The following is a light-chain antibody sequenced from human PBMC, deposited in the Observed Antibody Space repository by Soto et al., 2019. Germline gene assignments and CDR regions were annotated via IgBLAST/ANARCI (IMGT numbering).Light chain of an antibody. J-gene: IGKJ2*01. V-gene: IGKV3-11*01. Sequence: EIVLTQSPATLSLSPGERATLSCRAIKGVRMDLAWYQRKPGQAPRILIYDASKSATGIPARFSGRGSGTDFTLTISSLEPEDFAVYYCQQRSNRPPTFGQGTKLEIK. CDR1: KGVRMD. CDR3: QQRSNRPPT. CDR2: DAS.